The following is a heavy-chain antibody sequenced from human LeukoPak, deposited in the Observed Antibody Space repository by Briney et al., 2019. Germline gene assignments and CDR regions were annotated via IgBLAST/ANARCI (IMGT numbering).Heavy chain of an antibody. CDR1: GYSISNGYY. V-gene: IGHV4-38-2*02. D-gene: IGHD3-22*01. CDR3: ARSYYDTRGRFDP. CDR2: VHHSGTT. Sequence: SETLSLTCTVSGYSISNGYYWGWVRQPPGKGLEWIGTVHHSGTTYYSPSLRSRVTTSVDTSKNQFSLSLSSVTAADTAVYYCARSYYDTRGRFDPWGQGTLVTVSS. J-gene: IGHJ5*02.